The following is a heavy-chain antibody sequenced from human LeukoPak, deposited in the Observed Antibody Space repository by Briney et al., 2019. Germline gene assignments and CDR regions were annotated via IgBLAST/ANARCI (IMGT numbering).Heavy chain of an antibody. Sequence: ASVKVSCKASGYTFTGYYMHWVRQAPGQGLEWMGWINPNSGGTNYAQKFQGRVTMTRDTSISTAYMELSRLRSDDTAVYYCARDLRRGSGSYFGGYWGQGTLVTVSS. CDR3: ARDLRRGSGSYFGGY. D-gene: IGHD1-26*01. CDR1: GYTFTGYY. J-gene: IGHJ4*02. CDR2: INPNSGGT. V-gene: IGHV1-2*02.